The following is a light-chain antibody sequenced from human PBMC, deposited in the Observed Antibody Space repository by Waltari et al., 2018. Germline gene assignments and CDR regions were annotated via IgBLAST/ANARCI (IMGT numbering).Light chain of an antibody. CDR2: SNN. Sequence: QSVLTQPPSASGTPGQRVTISCSGSRSNIGSNAVNWYQQFPGTAPQLLIYSNNQRPSGVPDRCSGSKSGTSASLAISGLQSEDEADYYCAAWDDSLNAFYVFGTGTNVTVL. J-gene: IGLJ1*01. CDR3: AAWDDSLNAFYV. CDR1: RSNIGSNA. V-gene: IGLV1-44*01.